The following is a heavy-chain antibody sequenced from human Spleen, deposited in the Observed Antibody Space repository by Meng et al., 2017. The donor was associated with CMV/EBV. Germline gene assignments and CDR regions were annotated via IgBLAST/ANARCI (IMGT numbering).Heavy chain of an antibody. CDR2: ISAYTGNT. J-gene: IGHJ5*02. CDR3: ARVQDYDFWSGYPDP. CDR1: GYMFTSHG. D-gene: IGHD3-3*01. V-gene: IGHV1-18*01. Sequence: ASVKVSCKASGYMFTSHGFSWMRQAPGQGLEWMGLISAYTGNTDYAQKFQGRVTMTTDTSTSTAYMELRSLRSDDTAVYYCARVQDYDFWSGYPDPWGQGTLVTVSS.